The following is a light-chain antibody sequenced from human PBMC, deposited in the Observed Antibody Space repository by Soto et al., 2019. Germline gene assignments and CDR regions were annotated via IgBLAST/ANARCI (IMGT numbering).Light chain of an antibody. CDR2: AAS. Sequence: DIQMTQSPSTLSASVGDTVTITCRASQSISSYLNWYQQKPGKAPKLLIYAASSLQSGVPSRFSGSGSGTEFNLTISSLQPEDFATYYCQQYNSFIWTFGQGTKVDIK. CDR3: QQYNSFIWT. V-gene: IGKV1-5*01. J-gene: IGKJ1*01. CDR1: QSISSY.